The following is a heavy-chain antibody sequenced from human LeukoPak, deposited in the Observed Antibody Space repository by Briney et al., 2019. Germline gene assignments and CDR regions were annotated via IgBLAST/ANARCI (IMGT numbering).Heavy chain of an antibody. Sequence: AGGSLRLSCAASGFTFSSYAMSWVRQAPGKGLEWVSAISGSGRSTYYADSVKGRFTISRDNAQNSLYLQMNSLRAEDTAIYYCVRDRGTYRPIDYWGQGTLVTVSS. J-gene: IGHJ4*02. V-gene: IGHV3-23*01. CDR3: VRDRGTYRPIDY. CDR2: ISGSGRST. D-gene: IGHD1-26*01. CDR1: GFTFSSYA.